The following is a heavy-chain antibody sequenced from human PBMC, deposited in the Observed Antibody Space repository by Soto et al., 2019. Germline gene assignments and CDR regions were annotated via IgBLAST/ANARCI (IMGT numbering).Heavy chain of an antibody. D-gene: IGHD2-2*01. J-gene: IGHJ4*02. V-gene: IGHV3-23*01. CDR2: FSGSGGST. CDR1: GFTFSSYA. Sequence: EVQLLESGGGLVQPGGSLRLSCAASGFTFSSYAMSWVRQAPGKGLEWVSAFSGSGGSTYYADSVKGRFTISRDNSKNTLYLQMNSLRAEDTAVYYCAKDLRIVVVPAADYWGQGTLVTVSS. CDR3: AKDLRIVVVPAADY.